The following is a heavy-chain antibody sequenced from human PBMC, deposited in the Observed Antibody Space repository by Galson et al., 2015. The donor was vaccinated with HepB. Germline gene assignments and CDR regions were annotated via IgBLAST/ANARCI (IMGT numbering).Heavy chain of an antibody. CDR3: ARMGRYSYGSGTYYRDYYYYAMDV. Sequence: PALVKPIQTLTLTCTFSGFSLSMTGMCVTWVRQPPGKALEWLALIDWNDDKYYSASLRTRLTISKDTSKNQVVLTMTNMDPVDTATYYCARMGRYSYGSGTYYRDYYYYAMDVWGQGTTVAVSS. V-gene: IGHV2-70*20. D-gene: IGHD3-10*01. CDR2: IDWNDDK. J-gene: IGHJ6*02. CDR1: GFSLSMTGMC.